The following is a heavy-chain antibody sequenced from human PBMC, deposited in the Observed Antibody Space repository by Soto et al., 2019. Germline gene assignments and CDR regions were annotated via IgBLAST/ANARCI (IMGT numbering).Heavy chain of an antibody. CDR3: ASPGRQYCISTSCYGDRDNWFDP. D-gene: IGHD2-2*01. Sequence: QVQLVESGGGVVQPGRSLRLSCAASGFTFSSYAMHWVRQAPGKGLEWVAVISYDGSNKYYADSVKGRFTISRDNSKNQLYLQINSLRAEDTAVYYCASPGRQYCISTSCYGDRDNWFDPWGQGTLVTVSS. CDR1: GFTFSSYA. CDR2: ISYDGSNK. J-gene: IGHJ5*02. V-gene: IGHV3-30-3*01.